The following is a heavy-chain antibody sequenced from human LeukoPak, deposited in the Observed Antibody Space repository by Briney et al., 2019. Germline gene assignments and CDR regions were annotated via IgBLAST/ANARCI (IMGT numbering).Heavy chain of an antibody. J-gene: IGHJ5*02. V-gene: IGHV4-59*01. CDR3: ARGWFGET. CDR2: IYYSGST. Sequence: SETLSLTCTDSGGSISSYYWSWIRQPPGKGLEWIGYIYYSGSTNYNPSLKSRVTISVDTSKNQFSLKLSSVTAADTAVYYCARGWFGETWGQGTLVTVSS. CDR1: GGSISSYY. D-gene: IGHD3-10*01.